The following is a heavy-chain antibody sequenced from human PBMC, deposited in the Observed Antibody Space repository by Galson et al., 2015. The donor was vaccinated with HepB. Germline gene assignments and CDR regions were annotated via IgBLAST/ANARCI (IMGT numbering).Heavy chain of an antibody. CDR2: ISSSSSYI. CDR1: GFTFSSYS. V-gene: IGHV3-21*01. CDR3: ARAHTVVTPYYYYGMDV. J-gene: IGHJ6*02. Sequence: SLRLSCAASGFTFSSYSMNWVRQAPGKGLEWVSSISSSSSYIYYADSVKGRFTISRDNAKNSLYLQMNSLRAEDTAVYYCARAHTVVTPYYYYGMDVWGQGTTVTVSS. D-gene: IGHD4-23*01.